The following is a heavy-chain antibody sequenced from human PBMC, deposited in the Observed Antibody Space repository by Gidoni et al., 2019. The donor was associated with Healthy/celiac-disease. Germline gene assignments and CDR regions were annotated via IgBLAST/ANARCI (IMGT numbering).Heavy chain of an antibody. V-gene: IGHV3-21*01. Sequence: LEWVSSISSSSSYIYYADSVKGRFTISRDNAKNSLYLQMNSLRDEDTAVYYCARDESGSYPYYYYGMDVWGQGTTVTVSS. D-gene: IGHD1-26*01. CDR3: ARDESGSYPYYYYGMDV. J-gene: IGHJ6*02. CDR2: ISSSSSYI.